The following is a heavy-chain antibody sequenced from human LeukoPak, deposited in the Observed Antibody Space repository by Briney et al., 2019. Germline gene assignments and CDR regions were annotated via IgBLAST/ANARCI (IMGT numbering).Heavy chain of an antibody. CDR1: GYTFTSYG. J-gene: IGHJ5*02. CDR2: ISAYNGNT. Sequence: ASVKVSCKASGYTFTSYGISWVRQAPGQGLEWMGWISAYNGNTNYAQKLQGRVTMTTDTSTSTAYMELRSLRSDDTAVYYCARDDDSSGYGWFDPWGQGTLVTVSS. D-gene: IGHD3-22*01. CDR3: ARDDDSSGYGWFDP. V-gene: IGHV1-18*01.